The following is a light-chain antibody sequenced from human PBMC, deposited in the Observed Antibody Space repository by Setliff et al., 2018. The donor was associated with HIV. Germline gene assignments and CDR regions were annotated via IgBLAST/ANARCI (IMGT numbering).Light chain of an antibody. J-gene: IGLJ1*01. CDR3: TSYTSSYTLV. CDR2: EVS. Sequence: QSALTQPASVSGSPGQSITISCTGTSSDVGGYNYVSWYQQHPGKAPKVMIYEVSNRPSGVSNRFSGSKSDNTASLTISGLQAEDEADYHCTSYTSSYTLVFGTGTKVTV. CDR1: SSDVGGYNY. V-gene: IGLV2-14*01.